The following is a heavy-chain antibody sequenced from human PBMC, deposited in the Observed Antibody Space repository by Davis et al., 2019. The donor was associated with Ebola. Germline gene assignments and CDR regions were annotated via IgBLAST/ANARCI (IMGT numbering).Heavy chain of an antibody. J-gene: IGHJ6*03. V-gene: IGHV1-69*13. CDR1: GYTLTDYQ. D-gene: IGHD2-2*01. CDR3: ARSIVVVPAAIAQYYYYYYMDV. Sequence: SVKVSCKASGYTLTDYQMHWVRQAPGQGLEWMGGIVPMFRTPNYAQKFQGRVAITADESTSTAYMELSSLRSEDTAVYYCARSIVVVPAAIAQYYYYYYMDVWGKGTTITVSS. CDR2: IVPMFRTP.